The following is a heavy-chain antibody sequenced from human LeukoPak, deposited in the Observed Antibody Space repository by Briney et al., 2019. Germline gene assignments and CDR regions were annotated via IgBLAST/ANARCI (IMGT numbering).Heavy chain of an antibody. V-gene: IGHV3-23*01. D-gene: IGHD6-19*01. J-gene: IGHJ4*02. CDR1: GFTFSSYA. CDR3: AKGHVSSGWFFDY. Sequence: GESLRLSCAASGFTFSSYAMSWVRQAPGKGLEWVSAISGSGGSTYYADSVKGRFTISRDNSKNTLYLQMNSLRAGDTAVYYCAKGHVSSGWFFDYWGQGTLVTVSS. CDR2: ISGSGGST.